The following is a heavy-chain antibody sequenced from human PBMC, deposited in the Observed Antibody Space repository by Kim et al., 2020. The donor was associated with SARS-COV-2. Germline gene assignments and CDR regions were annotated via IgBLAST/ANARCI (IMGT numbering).Heavy chain of an antibody. D-gene: IGHD3-22*01. V-gene: IGHV4-59*01. CDR3: ARGNYDSSGYFLDY. Sequence: SETLSLTCTVSGGSISSYYWSWIRQPPGKGLEWIGYIYYSGSTNYNPSLKSRVTISVDTSKNQFSLKLSSVTAADTAVYYCARGNYDSSGYFLDYWGQGT. CDR1: GGSISSYY. J-gene: IGHJ4*02. CDR2: IYYSGST.